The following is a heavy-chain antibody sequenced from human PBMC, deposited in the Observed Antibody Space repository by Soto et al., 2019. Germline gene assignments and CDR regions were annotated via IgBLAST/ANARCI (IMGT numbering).Heavy chain of an antibody. CDR1: GGSISSGDYY. CDR2: IYYSGST. D-gene: IGHD5-18*01. CDR3: ASNSYGYIFSDY. V-gene: IGHV4-30-4*01. Sequence: QVQLQESGPGLVKPSQTLSLTCTVSGGSISSGDYYWSWIRQPPGKGLEWIGYIYYSGSTYYNPSLKSRVTITVATSKNKFSLKLSSVTAADTAVYYCASNSYGYIFSDYWGQGTLVTVSS. J-gene: IGHJ4*02.